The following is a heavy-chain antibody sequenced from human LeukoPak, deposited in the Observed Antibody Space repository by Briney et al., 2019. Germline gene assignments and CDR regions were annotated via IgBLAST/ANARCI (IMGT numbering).Heavy chain of an antibody. J-gene: IGHJ4*02. Sequence: GGSLRLSCAASGFTFSSYWMHWVRQAPGKGLVWVSRINSDGSSTSCADSVKGRFTISRDNAKNTLYLQMNSLRAEDTAVYYCARVAETIYYGDYGDYWGRGTLVTVSS. V-gene: IGHV3-74*01. D-gene: IGHD4-17*01. CDR1: GFTFSSYW. CDR3: ARVAETIYYGDYGDY. CDR2: INSDGSST.